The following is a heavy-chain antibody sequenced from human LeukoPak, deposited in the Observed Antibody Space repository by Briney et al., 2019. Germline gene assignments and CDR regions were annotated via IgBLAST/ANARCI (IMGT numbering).Heavy chain of an antibody. CDR1: GYTFTGYY. CDR3: ARGRPLFYYYYLYMDV. CDR2: INPNSGGT. V-gene: IGHV1-2*02. J-gene: IGHJ6*03. Sequence: ASVKVSCKDSGYTFTGYYMHWVRQAPGQGLEWMGWINPNSGGTNYAQKFQGRVTMTRDTPISTAYMALSKLRADDTAGYYCARGRPLFYYYYLYMDVWGKGTTVTIFS.